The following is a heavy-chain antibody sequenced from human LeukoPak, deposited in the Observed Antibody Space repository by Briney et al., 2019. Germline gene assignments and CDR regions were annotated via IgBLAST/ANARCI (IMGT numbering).Heavy chain of an antibody. CDR3: ARGYSGTYRVDY. D-gene: IGHD1-26*01. CDR2: INSDGTNT. Sequence: GGSLRLSCAASGFTFSSYGMHWVRQVPGKGLVWVPRINSDGTNTTYADSVKGRFTMSRDNAKSRLYLQMNSLRAEDTAVYYCARGYSGTYRVDYWGQGTLVTVSS. J-gene: IGHJ4*02. CDR1: GFTFSSYG. V-gene: IGHV3-74*01.